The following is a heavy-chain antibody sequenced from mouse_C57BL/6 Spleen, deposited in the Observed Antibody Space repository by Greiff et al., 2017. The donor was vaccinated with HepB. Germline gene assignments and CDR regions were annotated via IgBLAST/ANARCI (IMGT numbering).Heavy chain of an antibody. V-gene: IGHV1-50*01. D-gene: IGHD1-1*01. J-gene: IGHJ4*01. CDR3: ARSHYDSSYHAMDY. CDR2: IDPSDSYT. Sequence: VQLQQSGAELVKPGASVKLSCKASGYTFTSYWMQWVKQRPGQGLEWIGEIDPSDSYTNYNQKFKGKATLTVDTSSSTAYMQLSSLTSEDSAVYYCARSHYDSSYHAMDYWGQGTSVTVSS. CDR1: GYTFTSYW.